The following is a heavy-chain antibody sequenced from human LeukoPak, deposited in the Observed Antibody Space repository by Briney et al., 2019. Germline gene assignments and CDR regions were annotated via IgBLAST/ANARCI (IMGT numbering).Heavy chain of an antibody. J-gene: IGHJ6*02. D-gene: IGHD2-15*01. CDR3: ARAYCGGGSCYSGHYYYYDMDV. CDR1: GYNFNSYW. Sequence: GESLKISCQASGYNFNSYWIGWVRQMPGKGLEWMGIIYPGDSDTRYSPSFQGQVTISADKSIRAAYLQWSSLKASDTAMYYCARAYCGGGSCYSGHYYYYDMDVWGQGTTVTVPS. V-gene: IGHV5-51*01. CDR2: IYPGDSDT.